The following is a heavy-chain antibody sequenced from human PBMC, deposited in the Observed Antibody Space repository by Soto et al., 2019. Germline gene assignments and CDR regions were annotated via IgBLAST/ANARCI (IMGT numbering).Heavy chain of an antibody. D-gene: IGHD3-22*01. CDR2: IRSKANSYAT. CDR3: TRHVDYYDSSGYYSFYYYGMDV. V-gene: IGHV3-73*01. J-gene: IGHJ6*02. CDR1: GFTFSVSA. Sequence: PWGALIVSCASSGFTFSVSAMHWVRQASGKGLESVRLIRSKANSYATAYAASVKGRFTISRDDSKNTAYLQMNSLKTEDTAVYYCTRHVDYYDSSGYYSFYYYGMDVWGQGTTVTVSS.